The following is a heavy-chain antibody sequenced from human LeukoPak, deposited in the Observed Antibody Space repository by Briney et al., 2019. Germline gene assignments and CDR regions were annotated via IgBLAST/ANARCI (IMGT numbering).Heavy chain of an antibody. V-gene: IGHV4-59*12. J-gene: IGHJ5*02. Sequence: SETLSLTCTVSGGSISSYYWSWIRQPPGKGLEWIGYIYYSGSTNYNPSLKSRVTISVDTSKNQFSLKPSSVTAADTAVYYCARDRDRRFDPWGQGTLVTVSS. CDR2: IYYSGST. CDR3: ARDRDRRFDP. D-gene: IGHD3-10*01. CDR1: GGSISSYY.